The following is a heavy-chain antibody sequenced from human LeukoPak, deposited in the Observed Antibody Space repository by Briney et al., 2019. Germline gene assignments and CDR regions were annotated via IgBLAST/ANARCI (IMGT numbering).Heavy chain of an antibody. CDR1: GFTVSSNY. CDR2: ISGSGGST. D-gene: IGHD2-21*01. V-gene: IGHV3-23*01. J-gene: IGHJ3*02. Sequence: EGSLRLSCAASGFTVSSNYMSWVRQAPGKGLEWVSAISGSGGSTYYTDSVKGRFTISRDNSKNTRWLQMNSLRAEDTAVYYCAKDGFLLWRGAFDIWGQGTMVTVSS. CDR3: AKDGFLLWRGAFDI.